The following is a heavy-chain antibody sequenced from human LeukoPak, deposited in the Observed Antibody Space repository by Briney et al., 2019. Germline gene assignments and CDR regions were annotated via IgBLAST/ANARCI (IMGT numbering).Heavy chain of an antibody. D-gene: IGHD6-19*01. CDR3: AKDMGIAVAGTFSISSPRYYYYGMDV. J-gene: IGHJ6*02. V-gene: IGHV3-9*01. Sequence: GGSLRLSCAASGFTFYDYAMHWVRHAPGKGLEWVSGISWNSGRIVYADSVKGRFTISRHNAKNSLYLQMNSLRAEDTALYYCAKDMGIAVAGTFSISSPRYYYYGMDVWGQGTTVTVSS. CDR2: ISWNSGRI. CDR1: GFTFYDYA.